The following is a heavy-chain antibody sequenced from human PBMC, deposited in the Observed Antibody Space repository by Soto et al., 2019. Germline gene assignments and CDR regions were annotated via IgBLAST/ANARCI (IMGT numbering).Heavy chain of an antibody. D-gene: IGHD2-15*01. CDR2: IDPSDSYT. CDR3: ARYCSGGSCYTTRYYGMDV. CDR1: GYSFTSYW. Sequence: GESLKISCKGSGYSFTSYWISWVRQMPGKGLEWMGRIDPSDSYTNYSPSFQGHVTISADKSISTAYLQWSSLKASDTAMYYCARYCSGGSCYTTRYYGMDVCGQGTPVTVYS. J-gene: IGHJ6*02. V-gene: IGHV5-10-1*01.